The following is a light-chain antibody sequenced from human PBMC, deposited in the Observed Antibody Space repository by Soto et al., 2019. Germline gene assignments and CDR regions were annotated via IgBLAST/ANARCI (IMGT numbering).Light chain of an antibody. CDR2: DAS. CDR1: QSVSSY. CDR3: QQRSNWPPT. J-gene: IGKJ4*01. Sequence: EIVLTQSPATLSLSPGERATLACRASQSVSSYLAWYQQNPGQAPRLLIYDASNRATGIPARFSGSGSGSDFALTIRSIVPEDVAVYYCQQRSNWPPTFGGGTKVEIK. V-gene: IGKV3-11*01.